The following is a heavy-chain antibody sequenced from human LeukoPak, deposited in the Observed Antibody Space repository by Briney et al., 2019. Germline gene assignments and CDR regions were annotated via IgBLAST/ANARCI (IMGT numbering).Heavy chain of an antibody. CDR3: AREGGYCGGDCYQTYYYYGMDV. D-gene: IGHD2-21*02. CDR2: ISSSSSYI. V-gene: IGHV3-21*01. CDR1: GFTFSSYA. Sequence: GGSLRLSCAASGFTFSSYAMNWVRQAPGKGLEWVSSISSSSSYIYYADSVKGRFTISRDNAKNSLYLQMNSLRAEDTAVYYCAREGGYCGGDCYQTYYYYGMDVWGQGTTVTVSS. J-gene: IGHJ6*02.